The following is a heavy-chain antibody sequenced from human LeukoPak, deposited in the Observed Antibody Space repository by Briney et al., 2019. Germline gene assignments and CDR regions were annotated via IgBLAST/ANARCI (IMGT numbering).Heavy chain of an antibody. V-gene: IGHV4-34*01. CDR1: GGSFSGYY. CDR2: IYHSGST. CDR3: ARVVRWGDAVDI. D-gene: IGHD7-27*01. J-gene: IGHJ3*02. Sequence: SETLSLTCAVYGGSFSGYYWSWIRQPPGKGLEWIGYIYHSGSTYYNPSLKSRVTISVDRSKNQFSLKLSSVTAADTAVYYCARVVRWGDAVDIWGQGTMVTVSS.